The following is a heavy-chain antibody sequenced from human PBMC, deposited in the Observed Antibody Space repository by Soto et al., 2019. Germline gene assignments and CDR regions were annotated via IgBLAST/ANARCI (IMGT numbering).Heavy chain of an antibody. CDR2: IISIFGTA. V-gene: IGHV1-69*06. CDR3: ARDCSSTSCLRGGYYYYYGMDV. D-gene: IGHD2-2*01. J-gene: IGHJ6*02. CDR1: GGTFSSYA. Sequence: GASVKVSCKASGGTFSSYAISWVRQAPGQGLEWMGGIISIFGTANYAQKFQGRVTITADKSTSTAYMELSSLRSEDTAVYYCARDCSSTSCLRGGYYYYYGMDVWGQGTTVTVSS.